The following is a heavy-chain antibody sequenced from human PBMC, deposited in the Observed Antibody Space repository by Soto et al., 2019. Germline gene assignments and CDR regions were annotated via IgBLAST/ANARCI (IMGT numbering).Heavy chain of an antibody. J-gene: IGHJ5*02. Sequence: SVKVSCKASGGTFSSYTISWVRQAPGQGLEWMGRIIPILGIANYAQKFQGRVTITADKSTSTAYMELSSLRSEDTAVYYCARDSYRGIVVVPAAIGWFDPWGQGTLVTVSS. D-gene: IGHD2-2*02. CDR2: IIPILGIA. CDR3: ARDSYRGIVVVPAAIGWFDP. CDR1: GGTFSSYT. V-gene: IGHV1-69*04.